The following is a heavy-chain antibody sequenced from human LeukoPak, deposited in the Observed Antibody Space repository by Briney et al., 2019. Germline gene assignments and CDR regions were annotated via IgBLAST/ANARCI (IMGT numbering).Heavy chain of an antibody. Sequence: ASVKDSCKASRYAFIGYYIHGLRPAPGQGLEWMGCINPNSDATNYAQKFQGRVTRTRYTSISTAYMELDRLKSAATALYCCARETGSTSKYFDYWGQGALLTVSS. CDR1: RYAFIGYY. D-gene: IGHD1-1*01. CDR3: ARETGSTSKYFDY. V-gene: IGHV1-2*02. J-gene: IGHJ4*02. CDR2: INPNSDAT.